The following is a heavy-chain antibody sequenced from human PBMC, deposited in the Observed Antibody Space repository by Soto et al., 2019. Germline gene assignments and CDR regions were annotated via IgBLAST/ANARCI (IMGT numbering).Heavy chain of an antibody. V-gene: IGHV5-51*01. CDR2: ICPGDSDT. Sequence: EXLKIPSKGSGYXCTGNWLLWMRQMHGKGRELMGIICPGDSDTRYSPSFQGQVTISDDKSSSTAYMQCSSVKDSDTAMYYCARQGLALDYWGQGTLGTVSS. D-gene: IGHD6-6*01. J-gene: IGHJ4*02. CDR3: ARQGLALDY. CDR1: GYXCTGNW.